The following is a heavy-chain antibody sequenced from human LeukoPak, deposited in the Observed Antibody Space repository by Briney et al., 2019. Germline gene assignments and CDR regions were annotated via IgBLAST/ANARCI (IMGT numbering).Heavy chain of an antibody. D-gene: IGHD1-26*01. Sequence: AGGSLILSCAASGFIFSSYAMSWVRQAPGKGLEWVSAISGSGGSTYYADSVKGRFTISRDNSKNTLYLQMNSLRAEDTAVYYCAKDPTVGATGGFDYWGQGTLVTVSS. CDR2: ISGSGGST. CDR1: GFIFSSYA. CDR3: AKDPTVGATGGFDY. V-gene: IGHV3-23*01. J-gene: IGHJ4*02.